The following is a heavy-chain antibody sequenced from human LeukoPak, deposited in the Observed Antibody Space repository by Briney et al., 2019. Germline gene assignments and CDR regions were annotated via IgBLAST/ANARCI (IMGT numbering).Heavy chain of an antibody. D-gene: IGHD6-13*01. V-gene: IGHV4-59*12. CDR2: IYYSGST. CDR3: AKDGSSRWDDGNLCC. Sequence: SETLSLTCTVSGGSISSYYWSWIRQPPGKGLEWIGYIYYSGSTNYNPSLKSRVTISVDTSKNQFSLKLSSVTAADTAIYYCAKDGSSRWDDGNLCCWGQGTLVTVSS. CDR1: GGSISSYY. J-gene: IGHJ4*02.